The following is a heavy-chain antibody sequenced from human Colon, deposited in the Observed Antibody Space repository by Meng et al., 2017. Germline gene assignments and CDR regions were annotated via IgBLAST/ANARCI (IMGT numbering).Heavy chain of an antibody. D-gene: IGHD6-19*01. V-gene: IGHV3-74*01. J-gene: IGHJ4*02. CDR1: GFTFSSYW. Sequence: GESLKISCATSGFTFSSYWMHWLRQVPGKGLVWVSRISADGSSTDYADSVKGRFTISRDSAKKTVYLQMNSLRADDTAVYFCARQGSGTGWDLFWGQGTLVTVSS. CDR3: ARQGSGTGWDLF. CDR2: ISADGSST.